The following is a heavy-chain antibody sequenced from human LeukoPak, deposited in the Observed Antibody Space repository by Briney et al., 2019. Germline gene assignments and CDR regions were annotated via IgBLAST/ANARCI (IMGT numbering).Heavy chain of an antibody. CDR3: ARDGDIVVVPAAQGAFDI. CDR2: SNK. V-gene: IGHV3-30-3*01. D-gene: IGHD2-2*01. Sequence: SNKYYADSVKGRFTISRDNSKNTLYLQMNSLRAEDTAVYYCARDGDIVVVPAAQGAFDIWGQGTMVTVSS. J-gene: IGHJ3*02.